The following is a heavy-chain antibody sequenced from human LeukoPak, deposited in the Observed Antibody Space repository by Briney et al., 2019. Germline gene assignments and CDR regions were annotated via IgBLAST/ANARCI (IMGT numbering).Heavy chain of an antibody. CDR2: ISGSSSFI. CDR1: GFTFSDYA. Sequence: GGCLRLSCAADGFTFSDYAMAWVRQAPGEGLEWGSSISGSSSFIYYRYSVQGRFTISRDNAENSLFLQMDSLKAEDTSVYYCARLPQSFVGASPFDCWAGEPSSPSPQ. D-gene: IGHD3-16*01. J-gene: IGHJ4*02. V-gene: IGHV3-21*01. CDR3: ARLPQSFVGASPFDC.